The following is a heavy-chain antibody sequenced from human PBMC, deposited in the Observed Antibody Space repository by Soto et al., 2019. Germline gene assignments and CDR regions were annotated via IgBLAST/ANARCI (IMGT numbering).Heavy chain of an antibody. Sequence: SQTLSLTCAISGDSVSSNSAAWNWIRHSSSRGLDWLGRTYYRSKWYNDYAESVKSRITINPDTSKNQFSLHLNSVTPEDTAVYYCARDPTDFHSAFDYWAQGTMVTVSS. J-gene: IGHJ4*02. CDR3: ARDPTDFHSAFDY. D-gene: IGHD4-4*01. CDR2: TYYRSKWYN. CDR1: GDSVSSNSAA. V-gene: IGHV6-1*01.